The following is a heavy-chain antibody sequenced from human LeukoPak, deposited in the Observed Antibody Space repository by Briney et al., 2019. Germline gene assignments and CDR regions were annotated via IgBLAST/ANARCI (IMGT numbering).Heavy chain of an antibody. CDR1: GYTFTGYY. Sequence: GASVKVSCKASGYTFTGYYMHWVRQAPGQGLEWMGWINPNSGGTNYAQKFQGWVTMTRDTSISTAYMELSRLRSDDTAVYYCATGPGYCSSTSCYRGWFDPWGQGTLVTVSS. D-gene: IGHD2-2*01. V-gene: IGHV1-2*04. J-gene: IGHJ5*02. CDR3: ATGPGYCSSTSCYRGWFDP. CDR2: INPNSGGT.